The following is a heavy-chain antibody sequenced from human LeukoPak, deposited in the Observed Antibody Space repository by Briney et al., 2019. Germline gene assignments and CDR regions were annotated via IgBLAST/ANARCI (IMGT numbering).Heavy chain of an antibody. Sequence: PSETLSLTRAVSGRSISRGGYSWGWIRQPPGKGLEWIGYIYHVGSTYYNPSLKSRVTISVDTSKNQFSLKLSSVTAADTAVYYCARRVSWGVDWRQGTLVTVSS. CDR2: IYHVGST. J-gene: IGHJ4*02. CDR1: GRSISRGGYS. V-gene: IGHV4-30-2*03. D-gene: IGHD3-10*01. CDR3: ARRVSWGVD.